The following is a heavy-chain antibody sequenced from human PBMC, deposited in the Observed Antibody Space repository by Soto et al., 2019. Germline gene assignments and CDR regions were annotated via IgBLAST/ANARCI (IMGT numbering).Heavy chain of an antibody. J-gene: IGHJ5*02. CDR2: IIHSGST. CDR1: GGSFSDYY. V-gene: IGHV4-34*12. D-gene: IGHD3-3*02. CDR3: ASPKIAFYNWFDP. Sequence: SETLSLTCAVYGGSFSDYYWSWIRQPPGKGLEWIGEIIHSGSTNYNPSLKSRVTISVDTSNNQFSLKLSSVTAADTAVYYCASPKIAFYNWFDPWGQGTLVTVSS.